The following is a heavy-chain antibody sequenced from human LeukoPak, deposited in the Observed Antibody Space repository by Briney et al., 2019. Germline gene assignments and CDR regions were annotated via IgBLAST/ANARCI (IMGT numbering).Heavy chain of an antibody. CDR1: GYTFTGYY. CDR3: ARGAYDYVWGRPADY. CDR2: INPNSGGT. Sequence: GASVKVSCKASGYTFTGYYMHWVRQAPGQGLEWMGWINPNSGGTNYAQKFQGRVTMTRDTSISTAYMELSRLRSDDTAVYYCARGAYDYVWGRPADYWGQGTLVTVSS. V-gene: IGHV1-2*02. J-gene: IGHJ4*02. D-gene: IGHD3-16*01.